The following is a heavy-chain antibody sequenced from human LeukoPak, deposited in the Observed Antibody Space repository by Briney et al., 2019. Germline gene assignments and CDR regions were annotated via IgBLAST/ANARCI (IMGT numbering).Heavy chain of an antibody. CDR1: GYTFTSYA. Sequence: ASVKVSCKASGYTFTSYAMHWVRQAPGQRLEWMGWINAGNGNTKYSQKFQGRVTITRDTSASTAYMEPSSLRSEDTAVYYCAREQNGGSYYDILTGYLYWFDPWGQGTLVTVSS. CDR3: AREQNGGSYYDILTGYLYWFDP. D-gene: IGHD3-9*01. V-gene: IGHV1-3*01. J-gene: IGHJ5*02. CDR2: INAGNGNT.